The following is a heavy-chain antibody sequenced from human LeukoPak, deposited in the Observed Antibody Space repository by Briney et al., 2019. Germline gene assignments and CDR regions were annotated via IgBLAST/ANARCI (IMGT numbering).Heavy chain of an antibody. Sequence: GASVKVSCKSSGGTFSSYAISWVRQAPGQGLEWMGGIIPIFGTANYAQKFQGRVTITTDESTSTAYMELSSLRSEDTAVYYCARAGYEWELQFDYWGQGTLVTVSS. CDR2: IIPIFGTA. CDR1: GGTFSSYA. J-gene: IGHJ4*02. CDR3: ARAGYEWELQFDY. V-gene: IGHV1-69*05. D-gene: IGHD1-26*01.